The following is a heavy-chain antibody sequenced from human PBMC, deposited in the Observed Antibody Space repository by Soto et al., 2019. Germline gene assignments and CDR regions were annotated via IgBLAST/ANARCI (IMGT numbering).Heavy chain of an antibody. Sequence: GGSLRLSCAGSGSTPTTTPLSWVRQPPGKGLEWVTTISGTASRTYYVDSVKGRFFISRDNSKNTVTLQMNNLTVDDTAVYYCATSFRYFDNWGQGTRVTVSS. CDR2: ISGTASRT. CDR1: GSTPTTTP. D-gene: IGHD3-9*01. V-gene: IGHV3-23*01. J-gene: IGHJ4*02. CDR3: ATSFRYFDN.